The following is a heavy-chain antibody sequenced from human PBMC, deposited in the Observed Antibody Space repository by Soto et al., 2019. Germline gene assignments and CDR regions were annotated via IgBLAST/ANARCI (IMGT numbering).Heavy chain of an antibody. Sequence: SETLSLTCTVSGGSISGDSWSWIRQSPGKGLEWIGSIYYSGSTYYNPSLKSRVTISVDTSKNQFSLKLSSVTAADTAVYYCARLAAAGIPNYWGQGTLVTVSS. CDR2: IYYSGST. V-gene: IGHV4-59*05. D-gene: IGHD6-13*01. CDR3: ARLAAAGIPNY. CDR1: GGSISGDS. J-gene: IGHJ4*02.